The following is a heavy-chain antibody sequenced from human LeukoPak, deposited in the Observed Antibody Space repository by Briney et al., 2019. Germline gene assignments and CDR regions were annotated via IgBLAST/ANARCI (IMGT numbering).Heavy chain of an antibody. J-gene: IGHJ4*02. CDR1: GFTVSSNY. V-gene: IGHV3-53*01. CDR2: IYSGGST. CDR3: ARIQIQLWADHFDY. D-gene: IGHD5-18*01. Sequence: GGSLRLSCAASGFTVSSNYMSWVRQAPGKGLEWVSVIYSGGSTYYADSVKGRFTISRDNSKNTLYPQMNSLRAEDTAVYYCARIQIQLWADHFDYWGQGTLVTVSS.